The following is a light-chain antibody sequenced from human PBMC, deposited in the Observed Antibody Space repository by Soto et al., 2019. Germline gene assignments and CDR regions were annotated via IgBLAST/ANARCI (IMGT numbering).Light chain of an antibody. CDR1: SGHSSYA. V-gene: IGLV4-69*01. CDR2: LNSDGSH. J-gene: IGLJ2*01. CDR3: QTWGTGIKI. Sequence: QPVLTQSPSASASLGASVKLTCTLSSGHSSYAIACHQQQPEKGPRYLMKLNSDGSHSKGDGTPDRFSGSSSGAERYLTTSSLQSEDEADYYCQTWGTGIKIFGGGTKVTVL.